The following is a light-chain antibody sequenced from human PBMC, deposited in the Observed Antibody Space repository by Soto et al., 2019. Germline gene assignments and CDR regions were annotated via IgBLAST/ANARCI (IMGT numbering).Light chain of an antibody. Sequence: QPVLTQSPSASASLGGSVNLTCTLNSGHSSYAIAWHQQQPEKGPRYLMKLNSDGGHSKGDWIPDRFSGSSSGVDRYLTISSLQSESVADYYCLTWGTGIQGMFGTGIKLTVL. CDR2: LNSDGGH. J-gene: IGLJ1*01. CDR1: SGHSSYA. V-gene: IGLV4-69*01. CDR3: LTWGTGIQGM.